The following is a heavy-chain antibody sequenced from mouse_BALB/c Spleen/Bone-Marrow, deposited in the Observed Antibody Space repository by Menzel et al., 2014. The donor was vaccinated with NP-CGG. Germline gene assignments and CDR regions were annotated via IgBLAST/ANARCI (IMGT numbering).Heavy chain of an antibody. J-gene: IGHJ2*01. CDR1: GFTFSSYW. CDR3: RYYGYYFDY. CDR2: VRLKSDNYAT. V-gene: IGHV6-6*02. Sequence: VQLKESGGGLVQPGGSMKLFCVASGFTFSSYWMSWVRPSPEKGLEWVAEVRLKSDNYATHYAESMKGKFTISRDDSKSRLYLQMNSLRAEDTGIYYCRYYGYYFDYWGQGTTLTVSS. D-gene: IGHD1-2*01.